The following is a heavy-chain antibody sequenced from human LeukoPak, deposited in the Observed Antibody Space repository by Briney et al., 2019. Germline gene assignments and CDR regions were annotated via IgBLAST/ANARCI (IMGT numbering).Heavy chain of an antibody. CDR3: ARDKYDYVWGSYRYTSHFDY. J-gene: IGHJ4*02. V-gene: IGHV3-23*01. CDR1: GFTFSSYT. D-gene: IGHD3-16*02. Sequence: GGSLRLSCAASGFTFSSYTMNWVRQAPGKGLEWVSIISGSGDTTYYADSVKGRFTISRDNSKNTLYLQMNSLRAEDTAVYYCARDKYDYVWGSYRYTSHFDYWGQGTLVTVSS. CDR2: ISGSGDTT.